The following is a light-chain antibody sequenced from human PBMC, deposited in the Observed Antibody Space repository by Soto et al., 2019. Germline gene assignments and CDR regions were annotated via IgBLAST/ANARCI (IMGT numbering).Light chain of an antibody. CDR3: SSHGGSNNFYV. J-gene: IGLJ1*01. Sequence: QSVLTQPASVSGSPGQSITISCTGTSSDVGGYIYVSWYQQHPGKAPKLMIYDVTSRPSGVSYRFSGSKSGNTASLTVSGLQAEDEADYYCSSHGGSNNFYVFGTGTKVTVL. CDR1: SSDVGGYIY. CDR2: DVT. V-gene: IGLV2-14*01.